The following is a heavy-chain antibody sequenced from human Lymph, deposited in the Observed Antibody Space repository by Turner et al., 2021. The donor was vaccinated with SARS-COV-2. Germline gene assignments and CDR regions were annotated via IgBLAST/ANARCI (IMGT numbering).Heavy chain of an antibody. V-gene: IGHV3-30-3*01. J-gene: IGHJ4*02. CDR3: ARDVGAALDY. Sequence: QVQLVESGGGVVQPGRSLRLSCAASGFTFSSYAMHWGRQAPGKGLGWVALISYDGSNKYYADSVKGRFTISRDNSKNTLYLQMNSLRAEDTAVYYCARDVGAALDYWGQGTLVTVSS. CDR2: ISYDGSNK. D-gene: IGHD6-25*01. CDR1: GFTFSSYA.